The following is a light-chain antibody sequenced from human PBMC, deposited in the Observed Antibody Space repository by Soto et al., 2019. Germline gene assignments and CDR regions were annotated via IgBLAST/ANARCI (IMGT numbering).Light chain of an antibody. CDR1: QSISSR. J-gene: IGKJ1*01. Sequence: DIQMTQSPSTLSASVGDRVTITCRASQSISSRLAWYQQKPGKAPKLLIYKAYSLESGVPSRFSGSGSGTEFTLTISSLQPDDFATYYCQQYNSYSWTFGQGTKVEIK. V-gene: IGKV1-5*03. CDR2: KAY. CDR3: QQYNSYSWT.